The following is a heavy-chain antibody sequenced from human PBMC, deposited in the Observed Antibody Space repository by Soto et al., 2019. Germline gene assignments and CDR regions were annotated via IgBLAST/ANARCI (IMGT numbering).Heavy chain of an antibody. D-gene: IGHD2-15*01. CDR1: GFTFSSYG. CDR3: ARERVDYYYYGMDV. V-gene: IGHV3-33*01. CDR2: IWYDGSNK. Sequence: PGGSLRLSCAASGFTFSSYGMHWVRQAPGKGLEWVAVIWYDGSNKYYADSVKGRFTISRDNSKNTLYLQMNSLRAEDTAVYYCARERVDYYYYGMDVWGQGTTVTVSS. J-gene: IGHJ6*02.